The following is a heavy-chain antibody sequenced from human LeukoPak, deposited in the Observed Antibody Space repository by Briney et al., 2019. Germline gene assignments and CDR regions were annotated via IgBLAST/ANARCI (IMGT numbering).Heavy chain of an antibody. J-gene: IGHJ5*02. Sequence: PSDTLSLTCTVSGSSVSTCSYYWSWIRQPPGKGLDWIGYIYYSGSTNYNPSLKSRVTISVDTSKNQFSLKLSSVTAADTAVYYCATYGYSSSWYWFDPWGQGTLVTVSS. CDR1: GSSVSTCSYY. CDR3: ATYGYSSSWYWFDP. CDR2: IYYSGST. V-gene: IGHV4-61*01. D-gene: IGHD6-13*01.